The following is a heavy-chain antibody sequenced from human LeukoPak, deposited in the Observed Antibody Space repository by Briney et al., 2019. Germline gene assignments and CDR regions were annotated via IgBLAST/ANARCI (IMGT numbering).Heavy chain of an antibody. Sequence: GASVKVSYKASGYTFTGYYMHWGRQAAGQGVEGMGGRDPNSGGTNYAQKFQGRVTITRDTHISTAYMELTRLRSDHTAVYYCARGYCSGGSCYGLCDYWGQGTLVTVSS. J-gene: IGHJ4*02. CDR2: RDPNSGGT. D-gene: IGHD2-15*01. V-gene: IGHV1-2*02. CDR1: GYTFTGYY. CDR3: ARGYCSGGSCYGLCDY.